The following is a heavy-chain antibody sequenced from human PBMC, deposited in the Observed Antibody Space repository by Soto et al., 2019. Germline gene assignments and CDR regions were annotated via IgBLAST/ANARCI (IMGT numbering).Heavy chain of an antibody. D-gene: IGHD3-22*01. J-gene: IGHJ4*02. CDR2: IYWDDDK. CDR1: GFSLSTSGVG. V-gene: IGHV2-5*02. Sequence: QITLKESGPTLVKPTQTLTLTCTFSGFSLSTSGVGVGWIREPPGNALEWLALIYWDDDKRYSPSLKSRLTITKDTSKNQVVLTMTNMDPVDTATYYCARTSYYYDSSGYYYWGQRTLVTVSS. CDR3: ARTSYYYDSSGYYY.